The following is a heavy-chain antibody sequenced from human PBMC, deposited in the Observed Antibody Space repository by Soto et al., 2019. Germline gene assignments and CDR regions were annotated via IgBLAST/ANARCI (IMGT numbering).Heavy chain of an antibody. J-gene: IGHJ5*02. V-gene: IGHV1-2*02. Sequence: ASVKVSCKASGYTFTGYYMHWVRQAPGQGLEWMGWINPNSGGTNYAQKFQGRVTMTRDTSISTAYMELSRLRSDDTAVYYCATQHGYSSGCSSFIHCFDPWGQGTLVTVYS. CDR1: GYTFTGYY. D-gene: IGHD6-19*01. CDR2: INPNSGGT. CDR3: ATQHGYSSGCSSFIHCFDP.